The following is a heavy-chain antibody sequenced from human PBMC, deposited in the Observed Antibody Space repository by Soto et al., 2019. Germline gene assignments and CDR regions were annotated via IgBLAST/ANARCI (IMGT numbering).Heavy chain of an antibody. CDR3: ARMVYYYDSSGYRDYAFDI. Sequence: QVTLKESGPVLVKPTETLTLTCTVSGFSLSNARMGVSWIRQPPGKALEWLAHIFSNDEKSYSTSLKSRFTISKETSKSQVVLTMTNMDPVDTATYYCARMVYYYDSSGYRDYAFDIWGQGTMVTVSS. CDR1: GFSLSNARMG. CDR2: IFSNDEK. J-gene: IGHJ3*02. V-gene: IGHV2-26*01. D-gene: IGHD3-22*01.